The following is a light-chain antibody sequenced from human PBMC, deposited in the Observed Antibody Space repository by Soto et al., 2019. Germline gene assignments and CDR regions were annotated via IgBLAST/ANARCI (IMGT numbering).Light chain of an antibody. Sequence: QSVLTQPPSASGTHGQRVTISCSGSSSNIGSNTVNWYQQLPGTAPKLLIYSNNQRPSGVPDRFSGSKSGTSASLAISGLQSEDEADYYCAAWDDSLNGYWVFGGGTQLTVL. J-gene: IGLJ3*02. CDR3: AAWDDSLNGYWV. CDR1: SSNIGSNT. CDR2: SNN. V-gene: IGLV1-44*01.